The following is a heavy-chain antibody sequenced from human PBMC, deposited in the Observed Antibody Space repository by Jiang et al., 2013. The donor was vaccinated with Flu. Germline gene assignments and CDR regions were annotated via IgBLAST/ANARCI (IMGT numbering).Heavy chain of an antibody. CDR3: AREGGRWVHGGFDS. V-gene: IGHV6-1*01. CDR1: GDRVSTFDAA. J-gene: IGHJ4*02. Sequence: QTLSLTCVISGDRVSTFDAAWSWFRQSPSRGLEWLGRTYNRSRWYNEYAVSVKSRITINPDSSKNQFSLQLKSVTPDDTAVYYCAREGGRWVHGGFDSWGQGTLVTVSS. D-gene: IGHD3-16*01. CDR2: TYNRSRWYN.